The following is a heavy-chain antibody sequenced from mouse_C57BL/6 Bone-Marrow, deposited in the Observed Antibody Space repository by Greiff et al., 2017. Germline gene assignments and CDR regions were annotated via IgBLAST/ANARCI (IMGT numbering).Heavy chain of an antibody. Sequence: EVMLVESEGGLVQPGSSMKLSCTASGFTFSDYYMAWVRQVPEKGLEWVANINYDGSSTYYLDSLKSRFIISRDNAKNILYLQMSSLKSEDTATYDCAREDYDYWYFDVWGTGTTVTVSS. V-gene: IGHV5-16*01. D-gene: IGHD2-4*01. CDR2: INYDGSST. CDR3: AREDYDYWYFDV. J-gene: IGHJ1*03. CDR1: GFTFSDYY.